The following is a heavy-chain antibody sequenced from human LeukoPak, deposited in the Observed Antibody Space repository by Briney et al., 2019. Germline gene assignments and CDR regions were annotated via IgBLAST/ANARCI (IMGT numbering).Heavy chain of an antibody. CDR1: GGSISSYY. V-gene: IGHV4-4*07. Sequence: SETLSLTCTVSGGSISSYYWSWIRQPAGKGLEWIGRIYASGSTNYNPSLKSRVTMSVDTSKNQFSLKLSSVTAADTAVYYCAGVAFSFRSGWSNYYYYMDVWGKGTTVTVSS. CDR2: IYASGST. D-gene: IGHD6-19*01. J-gene: IGHJ6*03. CDR3: AGVAFSFRSGWSNYYYYMDV.